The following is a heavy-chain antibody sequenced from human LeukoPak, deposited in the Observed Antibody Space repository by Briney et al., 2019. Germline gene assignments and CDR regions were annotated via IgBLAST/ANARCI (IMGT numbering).Heavy chain of an antibody. D-gene: IGHD3-22*01. V-gene: IGHV3-23*01. Sequence: GGSLRLSCAASGFTFSSSAMSWVRQAPGKGLEWVSAISNNGGYTYYADSVQGRFTISRDNSKNTLYLQMNSLRAEDTAVYYCARDINYYDSSGYYFWGQGTLVTVSS. CDR3: ARDINYYDSSGYYF. CDR2: ISNNGGYT. CDR1: GFTFSSSA. J-gene: IGHJ4*02.